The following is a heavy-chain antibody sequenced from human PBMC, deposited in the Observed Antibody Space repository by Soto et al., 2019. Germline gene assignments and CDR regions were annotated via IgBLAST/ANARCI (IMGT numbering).Heavy chain of an antibody. J-gene: IGHJ5*02. CDR2: VYHTGDT. D-gene: IGHD2-21*02. CDR3: AREIVTAGGNNYFDP. CDR1: GGTVASSHW. Sequence: QVQLQESGPRLVKPSGSLSLTCGVSGGTVASSHWWSWVRQSPGGGLEWIGNVYHTGDTNFTPSLQSRVTISVDKSNNQFSLRLNSLTAADTAVYFCAREIVTAGGNNYFDPWGPGTLVTGSS. V-gene: IGHV4-4*02.